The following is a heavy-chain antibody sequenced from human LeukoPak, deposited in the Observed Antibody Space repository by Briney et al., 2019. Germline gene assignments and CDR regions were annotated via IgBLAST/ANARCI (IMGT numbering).Heavy chain of an antibody. CDR3: AREQGYCSGGSCLNWFDP. D-gene: IGHD2-15*01. Sequence: GASVKVSCKASGYTFTSYAMNWVRQAPGQGLEWRGIINPSGGSTSYAQKFQGRVTMTRDMSTSTVYMELSSLRSEDTAVYYCAREQGYCSGGSCLNWFDPWGQGTLVTVSS. CDR2: INPSGGST. V-gene: IGHV1-46*01. CDR1: GYTFTSYA. J-gene: IGHJ5*02.